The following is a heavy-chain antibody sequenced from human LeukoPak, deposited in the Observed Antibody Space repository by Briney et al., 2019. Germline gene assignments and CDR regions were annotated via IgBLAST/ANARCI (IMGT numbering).Heavy chain of an antibody. J-gene: IGHJ4*02. CDR3: ARVSVTLYYFDY. CDR2: ISAYNGNT. D-gene: IGHD5-18*01. Sequence: ASVKVSCKASGYTFTSYGISWVRQAPGQGLEWMGWISAYNGNTNYAQKLQGRVTMTTDTSTSTAYMELRSLRSDGTAVYYCARVSVTLYYFDYWGQGTLVTVSS. V-gene: IGHV1-18*01. CDR1: GYTFTSYG.